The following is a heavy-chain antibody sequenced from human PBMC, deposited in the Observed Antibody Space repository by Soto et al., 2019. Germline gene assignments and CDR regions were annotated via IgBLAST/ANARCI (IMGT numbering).Heavy chain of an antibody. D-gene: IGHD4-4*01. V-gene: IGHV4-31*03. CDR1: GGSISSGGYY. J-gene: IGHJ4*02. Sequence: QVLLQESGPGLVKPSQTLSLTCTVSGGSISSGGYYWSWIRQHPGKGLEWIGYIYYSGSTYYNPSLKSRVTISVDTSKNQFSLKLSSVTAADTAVYYCAREYSNYDSEVYYFDYWGQGTLVTVSS. CDR3: AREYSNYDSEVYYFDY. CDR2: IYYSGST.